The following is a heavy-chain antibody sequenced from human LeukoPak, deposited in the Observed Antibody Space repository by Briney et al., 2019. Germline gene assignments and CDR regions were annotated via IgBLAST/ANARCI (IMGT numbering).Heavy chain of an antibody. D-gene: IGHD2-2*02. V-gene: IGHV4-59*01. CDR2: IYYSGST. CDR1: GGSISSYY. Sequence: SETLSLTCTVSGGSISSYYWSWIRQPPGKGLEWIGYIYYSGSTNYNPSLKSRVTISVDTSKNQFSLKLSSVTAADTAVYYCARVSPDIVVVPAVIEWGQGTLVTVSS. J-gene: IGHJ4*02. CDR3: ARVSPDIVVVPAVIE.